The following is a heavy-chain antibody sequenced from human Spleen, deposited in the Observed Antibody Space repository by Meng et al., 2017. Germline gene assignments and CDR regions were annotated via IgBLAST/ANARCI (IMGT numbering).Heavy chain of an antibody. Sequence: SETLSLTCTVSGGAISSNYWNWIRQPAGKGLEWIGRIYTSGSTNYNPSLKSRVTMSVDTSKNQFSVKLTSVTAADTAVYYCARDWASGDDPFVYWYFDLWGRGTLVTVSS. CDR2: IYTSGST. D-gene: IGHD5-12*01. CDR3: ARDWASGDDPFVYWYFDL. V-gene: IGHV4-4*07. J-gene: IGHJ2*01. CDR1: GGAISSNY.